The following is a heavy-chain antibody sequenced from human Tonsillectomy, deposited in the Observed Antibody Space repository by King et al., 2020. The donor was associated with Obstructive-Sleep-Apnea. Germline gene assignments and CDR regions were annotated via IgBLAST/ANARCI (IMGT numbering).Heavy chain of an antibody. D-gene: IGHD1-14*01. CDR2: INPNSGGT. V-gene: IGHV1-2*02. CDR1: GYTFTGDY. CDR3: ARALAPDGGNLFDP. Sequence: QLVQSGAEVKKPGASVKVSCKASGYTFTGDYMHWVRQAPGQGLEWMGWINPNSGGTNYAQKFQGRVTMTRDTSISTAYMELSRLRSDDTAVYYCARALAPDGGNLFDPWGQGTLVTVSS. J-gene: IGHJ5*02.